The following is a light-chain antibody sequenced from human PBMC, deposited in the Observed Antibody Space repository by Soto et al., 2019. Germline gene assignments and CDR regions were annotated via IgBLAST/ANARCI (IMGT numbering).Light chain of an antibody. CDR3: QHYDNVPYT. V-gene: IGKV1-33*01. CDR1: QDISNY. Sequence: DIQMTQSPSSLSASVGDRVTITCQASQDISNYLNWYQQKPGKAPKLLINDASRLQPGVPSRFSGSGSGTYFTFTISSLQHEDIATYYCQHYDNVPYTFGQGTKLEIK. CDR2: DAS. J-gene: IGKJ2*01.